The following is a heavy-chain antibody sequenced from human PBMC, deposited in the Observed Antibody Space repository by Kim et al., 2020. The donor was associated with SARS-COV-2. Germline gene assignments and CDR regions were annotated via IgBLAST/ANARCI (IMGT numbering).Heavy chain of an antibody. CDR3: VGGGYNGY. D-gene: IGHD5-12*01. J-gene: IGHJ4*02. Sequence: GGSLRLSCEGSGFTFSNYWMTWVRQAPGKGLEWLANVATDGSVKVYGDCVKGRFTISRDNAKNSMFLELNSLSADDTGVYRRVGGGYNGYWCQGTRVIVS. CDR2: VATDGSVK. CDR1: GFTFSNYW. V-gene: IGHV3-7*04.